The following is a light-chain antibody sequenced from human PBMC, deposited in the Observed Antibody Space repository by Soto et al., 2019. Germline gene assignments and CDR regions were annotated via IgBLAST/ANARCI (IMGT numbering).Light chain of an antibody. CDR3: QQLHGYPIT. CDR1: QGISNH. V-gene: IGKV1-9*01. CDR2: AAS. Sequence: IKLTQSPSSLSASVGDRVTITCRASQGISNHLAWYQQKPGKAPKLLIYAASTLQGGVPSRFSGSGSGTDFTLTISSLQPEDFATYFCQQLHGYPITFGQGTLLEI. J-gene: IGKJ5*01.